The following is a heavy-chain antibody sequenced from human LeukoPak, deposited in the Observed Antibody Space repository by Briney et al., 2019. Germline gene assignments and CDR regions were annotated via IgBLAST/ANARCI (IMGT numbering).Heavy chain of an antibody. CDR3: ARYYGSGTYYSYYFDY. V-gene: IGHV2-70*11. CDR1: GFSLSTSGMS. Sequence: SGPALVKPTQTLTLTCTFSGFSLSTSGMSVSWIRQPPGKALECLARIGWDDDKYYSTSLKTRLTISKDTSKNRVVLTMTNMDPVDTATYYCARYYGSGTYYSYYFDYWGQGTLVTVSS. CDR2: IGWDDDK. J-gene: IGHJ4*02. D-gene: IGHD3-10*01.